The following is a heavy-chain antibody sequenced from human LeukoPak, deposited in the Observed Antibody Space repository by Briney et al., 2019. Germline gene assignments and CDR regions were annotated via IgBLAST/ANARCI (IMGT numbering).Heavy chain of an antibody. CDR1: GGSFSGYY. D-gene: IGHD3-22*01. Sequence: RSSETLSLTCAVYGGSFSGYYWSWIRQPPGKGLEWIGEINHSGSTNYNPSLKSRVTISVDTSKNQFSLKLSSVTAADTAVYYCARGRMTIHTKGIVVVITPYFDYWGQGTLVTVSS. CDR3: ARGRMTIHTKGIVVVITPYFDY. J-gene: IGHJ4*02. V-gene: IGHV4-34*01. CDR2: INHSGST.